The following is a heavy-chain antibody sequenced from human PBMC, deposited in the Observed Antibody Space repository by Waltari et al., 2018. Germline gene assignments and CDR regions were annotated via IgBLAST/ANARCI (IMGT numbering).Heavy chain of an antibody. J-gene: IGHJ3*01. CDR3: ARDPDPAYCDVDCYTSFDV. CDR2: INRNRINI. Sequence: DVQLVESGGGLVQPGGSLSLSCTASGFTFSSYAMNWVRQAPGKVLGWISNINRNRINIYYAYSVKGRFTISRDNAKNSLYLQMNSLRAEDTAVYYCARDPDPAYCDVDCYTSFDVWGQGTKVTVSS. D-gene: IGHD2-21*02. V-gene: IGHV3-48*01. CDR1: GFTFSSYA.